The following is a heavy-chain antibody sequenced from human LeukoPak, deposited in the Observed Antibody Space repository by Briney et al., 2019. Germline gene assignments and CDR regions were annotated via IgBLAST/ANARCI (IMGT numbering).Heavy chain of an antibody. CDR2: ISPRGSTI. V-gene: IGHV3-48*02. D-gene: IGHD2-8*01. CDR1: GFAFSSNS. J-gene: IGHJ3*02. Sequence: GGSLRLSCAASGFAFSSNSMNWVRQAPGKGLEWVSYISPRGSTIYYADSVKGRFTISRDNAKNSLYLQMNSLRDEDTAVYYCARDLVYAFDIRGQGTIVTVSS. CDR3: ARDLVYAFDI.